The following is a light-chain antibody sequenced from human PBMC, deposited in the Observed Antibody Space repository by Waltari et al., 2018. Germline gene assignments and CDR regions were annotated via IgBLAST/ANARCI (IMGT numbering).Light chain of an antibody. CDR2: GAS. Sequence: EIVMTQSPATLSVSPGERATISCRASQRVSSNLAWYQQKPGQAPRLLIYGASIRATGIPARFSGSGSGTEFTLTISSLQSEDFAVYYCQQYNNWPLWTFGQGTNVEIK. CDR3: QQYNNWPLWT. J-gene: IGKJ1*01. V-gene: IGKV3-15*01. CDR1: QRVSSN.